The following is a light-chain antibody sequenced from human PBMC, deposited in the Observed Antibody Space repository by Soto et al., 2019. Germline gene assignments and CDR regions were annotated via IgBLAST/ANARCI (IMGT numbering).Light chain of an antibody. Sequence: QSALTQPASVSGSPGQSITISCTGTSSDIGDYDYVSWYQHLPGKAPKLLIFDVTHRPSGVSDRFSGSKSGNTASLTIAGVRSGDGADYYRCSFTDLALVVVFGAGSTLAVL. CDR2: DVT. CDR3: CSFTDLALVVV. CDR1: SSDIGDYDY. V-gene: IGLV2-14*01. J-gene: IGLJ2*01.